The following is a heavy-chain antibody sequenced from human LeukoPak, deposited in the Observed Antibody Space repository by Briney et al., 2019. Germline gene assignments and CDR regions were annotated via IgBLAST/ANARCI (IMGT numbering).Heavy chain of an antibody. CDR3: AKSPYALGSYGSAGDY. V-gene: IGHV3-30-3*02. J-gene: IGHJ4*02. D-gene: IGHD3-10*01. CDR1: GFTFSRYA. Sequence: QSGGSLRLSCAASGFTFSRYAMHWARQAPGKGLEWVTFISFNGDTTYYADSVKGRFTISRDNSKNTLYLQMTSLRAEDTAVFYCAKSPYALGSYGSAGDYWGQGTLVTVSS. CDR2: ISFNGDTT.